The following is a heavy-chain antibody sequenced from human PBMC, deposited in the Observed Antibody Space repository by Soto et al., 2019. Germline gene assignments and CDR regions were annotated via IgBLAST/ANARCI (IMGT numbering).Heavy chain of an antibody. D-gene: IGHD5-12*01. CDR1: RFMFSRYA. J-gene: IGHJ4*02. CDR3: VKEWTPRRAFDS. CDR2: ISGSGGST. V-gene: IGHV3-23*01. Sequence: EVQLLESGGGLVQPGGSLRLSCAASRFMFSRYAMSWVRQAPGKGLEWVSGISGSGGSTWYADSVKGRFTISRDNSKNMVYLQMNSLRVEDTAQHFCVKEWTPRRAFDSWGQGTQVTVSS.